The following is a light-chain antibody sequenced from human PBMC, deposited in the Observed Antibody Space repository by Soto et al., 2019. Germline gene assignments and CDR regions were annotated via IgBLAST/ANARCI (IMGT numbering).Light chain of an antibody. CDR2: EVS. CDR3: SSYGGSNTVV. Sequence: QSALTQPPSASGSPGQSVTISCTGSSSDVGGYNYVSWYQQHPGKAPKLMIYEVSTRPSGVPDRLSGSKSGNTASLTVSGRQAEDEADYDCSSYGGSNTVVFGGGTKLTVL. V-gene: IGLV2-8*01. J-gene: IGLJ2*01. CDR1: SSDVGGYNY.